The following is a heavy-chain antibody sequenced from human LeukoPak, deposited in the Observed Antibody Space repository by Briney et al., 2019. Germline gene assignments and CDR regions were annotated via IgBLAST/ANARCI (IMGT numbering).Heavy chain of an antibody. V-gene: IGHV4-59*01. CDR2: IYYSGST. J-gene: IGHJ6*03. D-gene: IGHD2-2*01. Sequence: SETLSLTCTLSGDSMSSYYWSWIRQPPGKGLQWIGYIYYSGSTNYNPSLKSRVIISVDRSKNQFSLRLTSVTAADTAVYYCARVVVGAFYNYYYMDVWGKGTTVIVSS. CDR1: GDSMSSYY. CDR3: ARVVVGAFYNYYYMDV.